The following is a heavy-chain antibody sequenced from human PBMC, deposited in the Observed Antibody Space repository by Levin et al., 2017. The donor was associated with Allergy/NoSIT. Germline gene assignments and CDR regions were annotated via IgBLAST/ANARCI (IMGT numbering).Heavy chain of an antibody. Sequence: SQTLSLTCTVSGDSISSFFWSWIRQPPGKGLEWIGYMSFSGSTNFNPSLKSRVTISVDTSKNQFSLRLSSVTAADTAVYYCARATRSSLIYYFDYWGPGTLVTVAS. CDR3: ARATRSSLIYYFDY. CDR1: GDSISSFF. V-gene: IGHV4-59*01. D-gene: IGHD5-12*01. CDR2: MSFSGST. J-gene: IGHJ4*02.